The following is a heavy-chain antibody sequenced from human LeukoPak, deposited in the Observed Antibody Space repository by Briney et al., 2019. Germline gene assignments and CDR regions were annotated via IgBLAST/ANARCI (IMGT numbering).Heavy chain of an antibody. V-gene: IGHV1-2*02. CDR3: ARGNYDILTGYYIFDY. CDR1: GYTFTGYY. J-gene: IGHJ4*02. CDR2: INPNTGGT. D-gene: IGHD3-9*01. Sequence: ASVKVSCKGSGYTFTGYYMHWVRQAPGQGLEWMGWINPNTGGTNYAQKFQGRVTMTRDTSISTAYMDLSRLRSDDTAVYYCARGNYDILTGYYIFDYWGQGTLVTVSS.